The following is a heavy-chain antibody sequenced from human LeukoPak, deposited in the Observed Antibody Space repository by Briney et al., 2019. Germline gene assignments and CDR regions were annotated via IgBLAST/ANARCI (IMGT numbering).Heavy chain of an antibody. J-gene: IGHJ4*02. Sequence: SETLSLTCTVSGGSISSGDYYWSWIRQPPGKGLEWIGYIYYSGSTYYNPSLKSRVTISVDTSKNQFSLKLSSVTAADTAVYYCARVPYYYDSEVGYWGQGTLVTVSS. CDR2: IYYSGST. V-gene: IGHV4-30-4*01. D-gene: IGHD3-22*01. CDR1: GGSISSGDYY. CDR3: ARVPYYYDSEVGY.